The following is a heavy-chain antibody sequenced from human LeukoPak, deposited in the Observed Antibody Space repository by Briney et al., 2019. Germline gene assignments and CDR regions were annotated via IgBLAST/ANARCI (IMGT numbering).Heavy chain of an antibody. CDR3: AKDGTVVVITFDS. CDR2: ISGSGGST. V-gene: IGHV3-23*01. J-gene: IGHJ4*02. CDR1: GFIFSSYA. D-gene: IGHD3-22*01. Sequence: GGSLRLSCAASGFIFSSYAMSWVRQAPGKGLEWVSTISGSGGSTYYADSVKGQFTISRDNSKNTLYLQMSSLRAEDTAVYYCAKDGTVVVITFDSWGQGTPVTVSS.